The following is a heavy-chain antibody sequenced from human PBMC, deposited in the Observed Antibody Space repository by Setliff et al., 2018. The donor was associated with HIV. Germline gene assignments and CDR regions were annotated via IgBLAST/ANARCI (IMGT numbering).Heavy chain of an antibody. V-gene: IGHV1-24*01. J-gene: IGHJ6*02. CDR1: GYSFSDYY. CDR3: AKGKGVGGVIITGGLDV. CDR2: FDPEYDKT. Sequence: ASVKVSCKASGYSFSDYYIHWVRQAPGKGLEWMGGFDPEYDKTFYAQKFHDRVTMTRDTSITTLYMELSSLTSEDTAVYYCAKGKGVGGVIITGGLDVWGQGTTVTVSS. D-gene: IGHD3-10*01.